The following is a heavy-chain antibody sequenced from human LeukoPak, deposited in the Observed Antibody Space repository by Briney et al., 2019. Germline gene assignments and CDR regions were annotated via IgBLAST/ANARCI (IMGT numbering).Heavy chain of an antibody. D-gene: IGHD6-13*01. Sequence: SETLSLTRSVSGGSISGYYWSWIRQPPGQGLEWIGYIYYSGSTNYNPSLESRVTISVDTSKNQFSLKLSSVTAADTAVYYCARDRVAAAGTGANYYYYGMDVWGQGTAVTVSS. CDR2: IYYSGST. CDR3: ARDRVAAAGTGANYYYYGMDV. CDR1: GGSISGYY. V-gene: IGHV4-59*01. J-gene: IGHJ6*02.